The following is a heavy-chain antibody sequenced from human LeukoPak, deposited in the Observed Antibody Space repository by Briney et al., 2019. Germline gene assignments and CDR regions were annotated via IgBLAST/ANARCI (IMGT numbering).Heavy chain of an antibody. V-gene: IGHV3-30*02. D-gene: IGHD3-22*01. J-gene: IGHJ4*02. CDR3: ARGHYDSSGQGFFDY. Sequence: PGGSLRLSCAASGFTFSSCGMHWVRQAPGKGPEWMAFIRYDGTEEFYADSVKGRFTISRDNSKNTLYLQMNSLRAEDTAVYYCARGHYDSSGQGFFDYWGQGTLVTVSS. CDR2: IRYDGTEE. CDR1: GFTFSSCG.